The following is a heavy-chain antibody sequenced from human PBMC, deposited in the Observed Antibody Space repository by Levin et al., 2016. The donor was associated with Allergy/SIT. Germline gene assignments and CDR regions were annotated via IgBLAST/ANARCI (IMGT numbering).Heavy chain of an antibody. CDR2: VYYSGGT. CDR3: ARREDFWNNYYPYAFDI. Sequence: WIRQPPGKGLEWIGYVYYSGGTNYNPSLKSRVTISVDTSKNQFSLKLTSVTAADTAVYYCARREDFWNNYYPYAFDIWGQGTMVTVSS. D-gene: IGHD3-3*01. V-gene: IGHV4-59*08. J-gene: IGHJ3*02.